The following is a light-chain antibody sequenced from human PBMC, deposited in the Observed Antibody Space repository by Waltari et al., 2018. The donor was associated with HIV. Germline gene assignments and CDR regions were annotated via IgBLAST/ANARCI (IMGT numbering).Light chain of an antibody. CDR3: SSFTSSSTVV. J-gene: IGLJ3*02. CDR1: SSNVGSYDL. V-gene: IGLV2-18*02. CDR2: EVT. Sequence: QSALTHPPSVSGSPGQSVTISCTGTSSNVGSYDLFSWYQQSPGTAPKLMVYEVTYRPSGVPERFSGSKSGNAASLTISGLQAEDEADYYCSSFTSSSTVVFGGGTKLTVL.